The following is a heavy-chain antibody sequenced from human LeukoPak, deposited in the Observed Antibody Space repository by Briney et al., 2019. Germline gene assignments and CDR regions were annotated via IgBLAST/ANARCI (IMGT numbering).Heavy chain of an antibody. Sequence: GGSLRLSCAASGAAFTKYGMKWVRQAAGAGLEYISGISRSGDITHYADSVKGRFTISRDNVQNTLYMQMNSLRADDTALYYCATEGFYYWGPGTQVTVSS. J-gene: IGHJ4*02. CDR2: ISRSGDIT. CDR3: ATEGFYY. CDR1: GAAFTKYG. V-gene: IGHV3-23*01.